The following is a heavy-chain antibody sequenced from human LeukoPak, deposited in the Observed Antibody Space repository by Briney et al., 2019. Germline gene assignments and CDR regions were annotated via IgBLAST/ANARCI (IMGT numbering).Heavy chain of an antibody. CDR1: GYTFTSYG. V-gene: IGHV1-46*01. D-gene: IGHD3-10*01. J-gene: IGHJ4*02. CDR2: IIPSVT. CDR3: ARGGLWFGQRDYFDY. Sequence: GASVKVSCKASGYTFTSYGISWVRQAPGQGLEWMGMIIPSVTSYAQKFQGRVTMTRDMSTSTVYMELSSLRSDDTAVYYCARGGLWFGQRDYFDYWGQGTLVTVSP.